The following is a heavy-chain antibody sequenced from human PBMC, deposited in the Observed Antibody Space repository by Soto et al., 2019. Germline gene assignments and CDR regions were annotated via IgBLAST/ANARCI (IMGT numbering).Heavy chain of an antibody. Sequence: PSQTLSLTCAISGDSVSSNSAAWNLSMQSPSRGLEWLGRTYYRSKWYNDYAVSVKSRITINPDTSKNQFSLQLNSVTPEDTAVYYCARFEDYYYGMDVWGQGTTVTVSS. D-gene: IGHD3-16*01. CDR3: ARFEDYYYGMDV. V-gene: IGHV6-1*01. CDR2: TYYRSKWYN. CDR1: GDSVSSNSAA. J-gene: IGHJ6*02.